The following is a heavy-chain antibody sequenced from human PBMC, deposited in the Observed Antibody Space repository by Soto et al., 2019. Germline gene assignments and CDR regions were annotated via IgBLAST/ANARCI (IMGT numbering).Heavy chain of an antibody. CDR2: IYSRGNT. CDR1: SGSIDSCLYY. V-gene: IGHV4-31*03. J-gene: IGHJ4*02. Sequence: QVQLQESGPGVVKPSQTLSLTCTVSSGSIDSCLYYWTWIRQHPGKGLQWIVYIYSRGNTYYNPSLNSRISIVADTSKNQFSLKLTSVTAADTAVYFCARALSGSYFVFEHCCQGALVSVSS. CDR3: ARALSGSYFVFEH. D-gene: IGHD3-10*01.